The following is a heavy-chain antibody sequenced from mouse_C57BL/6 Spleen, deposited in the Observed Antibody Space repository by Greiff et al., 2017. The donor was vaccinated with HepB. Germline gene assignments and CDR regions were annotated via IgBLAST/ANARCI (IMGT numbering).Heavy chain of an antibody. CDR2: INPGSGGT. CDR3: ARTTRVTHWYFDV. D-gene: IGHD2-1*01. CDR1: GYAFTNYL. V-gene: IGHV1-54*01. J-gene: IGHJ1*03. Sequence: QVQLQQSGAELVRPGTSVKVSCKASGYAFTNYLIEWVKQRPGQGLEWIGVINPGSGGTNYNEKFKGKATLTADKSSSTAYMQLSSLTSEDSAVYFCARTTRVTHWYFDVWGTGTTVTVSS.